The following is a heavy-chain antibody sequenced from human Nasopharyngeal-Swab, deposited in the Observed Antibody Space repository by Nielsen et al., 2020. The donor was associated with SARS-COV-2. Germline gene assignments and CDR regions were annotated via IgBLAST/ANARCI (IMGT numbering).Heavy chain of an antibody. D-gene: IGHD6-19*01. V-gene: IGHV5-51*01. CDR1: GYSFTSYW. CDR2: IYPGGSDT. Sequence: GGSLRLSCKGSGYSFTSYWIGWVRQMPGKGLEWMGIIYPGGSDTRYSPSFQGQVTISADKSISTAYLQWSSLKASDTAMYYCAGQGAVAGYYYYYMDVWGKGTTVTVSS. CDR3: AGQGAVAGYYYYYMDV. J-gene: IGHJ6*03.